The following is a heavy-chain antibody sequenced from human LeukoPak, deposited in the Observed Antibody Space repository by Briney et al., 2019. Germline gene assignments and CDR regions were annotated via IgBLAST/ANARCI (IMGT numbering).Heavy chain of an antibody. V-gene: IGHV1-69*05. CDR2: IIPILGTA. CDR3: ATRSPYYYGSGSSYYFDY. CDR1: GGTFSSYA. D-gene: IGHD3-10*01. Sequence: SVKVSCKASGGTFSSYAISWVRQAPGQGLEWMGGIIPILGTANYAQKFQGRVTITTDESTSTAYMELSSLRSEDTAVYYCATRSPYYYGSGSSYYFDYWGQGTLVTVSS. J-gene: IGHJ4*02.